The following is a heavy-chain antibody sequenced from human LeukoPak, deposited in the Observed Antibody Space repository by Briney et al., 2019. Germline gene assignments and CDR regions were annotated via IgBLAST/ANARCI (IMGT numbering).Heavy chain of an antibody. V-gene: IGHV1-18*01. J-gene: IGHJ6*03. CDR3: ARSSAYSSSWYERQDYYYYMDV. CDR2: ITAYNGNT. D-gene: IGHD6-13*01. Sequence: GASVKVSCKVSGYTFTSYGISWVRQAPGQGLEWMGWITAYNGNTNYAQKLQGRVTMTTDTSTSTAYMELRSLRSDDTAVYYCARSSAYSSSWYERQDYYYYMDVWGKGTTVTVSS. CDR1: GYTFTSYG.